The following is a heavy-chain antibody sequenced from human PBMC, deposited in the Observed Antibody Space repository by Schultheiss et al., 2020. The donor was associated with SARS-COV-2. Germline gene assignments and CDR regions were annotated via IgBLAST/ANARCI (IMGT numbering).Heavy chain of an antibody. V-gene: IGHV4-61*01. Sequence: SETLSLTCTVFGGSVSSGTYYWYWIRQPPGKGLEWIGYIYYSGSTNYNPSLKSRLAMSVDTSRNQISLKLSSVTAADTAVYYCARGASPGIVGWSDPWGQGTLVTVSS. J-gene: IGHJ5*02. CDR1: GGSVSSGTYY. D-gene: IGHD2/OR15-2a*01. CDR3: ARGASPGIVGWSDP. CDR2: IYYSGST.